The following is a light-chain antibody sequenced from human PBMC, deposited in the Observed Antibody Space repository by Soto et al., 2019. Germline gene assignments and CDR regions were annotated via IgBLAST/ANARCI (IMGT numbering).Light chain of an antibody. Sequence: DIRMTQSPSTLSASVGDRVTITCRASQSISSWLAWYQQKPGKAPKLLIYRASGLESGVPSRFSGSGSGTEFTLTISSLQPDDVATYFCQQYSSYETFGQGTKVEIK. V-gene: IGKV1-5*03. J-gene: IGKJ1*01. CDR1: QSISSW. CDR2: RAS. CDR3: QQYSSYET.